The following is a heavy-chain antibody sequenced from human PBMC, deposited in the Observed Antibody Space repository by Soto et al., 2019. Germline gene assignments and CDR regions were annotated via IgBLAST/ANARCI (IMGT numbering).Heavy chain of an antibody. V-gene: IGHV3-64*01. Sequence: PGGSLRLSCAASGFTFSSYAMHWVRQAPGKGLEYVSVINSNGGSTDYANSVKGRFTIPRDNSKNMLYLQMGSLRAEDMAVYYCARTSGYAFDYWGRGTLVTVSS. J-gene: IGHJ4*02. D-gene: IGHD5-12*01. CDR2: INSNGGST. CDR3: ARTSGYAFDY. CDR1: GFTFSSYA.